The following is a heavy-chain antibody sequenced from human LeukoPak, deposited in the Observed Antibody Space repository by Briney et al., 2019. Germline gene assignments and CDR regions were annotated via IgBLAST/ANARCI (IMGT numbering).Heavy chain of an antibody. CDR2: ISWNSGSM. J-gene: IGHJ4*02. CDR3: AKALRGYRGFDY. D-gene: IGHD5-18*01. CDR1: GFTFDDYA. V-gene: IGHV3-9*01. Sequence: GRSLRLSCAASGFTFDDYAMHWVRQAPGKGLEWVSGISWNSGSMGYADSVKGRFTISRDNAKNSLYLQMNSLRAEDTALYYCAKALRGYRGFDYWGQGTLVTVSS.